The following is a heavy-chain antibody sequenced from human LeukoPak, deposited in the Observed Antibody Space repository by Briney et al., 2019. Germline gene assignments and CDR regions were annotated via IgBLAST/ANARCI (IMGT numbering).Heavy chain of an antibody. J-gene: IGHJ4*02. CDR1: GFTFSSYS. D-gene: IGHD3-10*01. CDR3: ARALLVWFGDREKGGPPEDY. Sequence: KAGGSLRLSCAASGFTFSSYSMNWVRQAPGKGLEWVSSISSSSSYIYYADSVKGRFTISRDNAKNSLYLQMNSLRAEDTAVYYCARALLVWFGDREKGGPPEDYWGQGTLVTVSS. V-gene: IGHV3-21*01. CDR2: ISSSSSYI.